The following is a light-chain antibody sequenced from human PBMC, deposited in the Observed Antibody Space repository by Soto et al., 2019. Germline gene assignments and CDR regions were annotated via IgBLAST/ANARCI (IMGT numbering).Light chain of an antibody. CDR3: QQRNTWPLT. J-gene: IGKJ4*01. CDR2: DVF. Sequence: EIVLTQSPATLSLSPGDRATLSCRASESLGKTLAWYQQKPGQAPRLLIYDVFKRVTGIPARFSGSGSGTDFTLTISSLDPEDFAVYYCQQRNTWPLTFGGGTKVEIK. CDR1: ESLGKT. V-gene: IGKV3-11*01.